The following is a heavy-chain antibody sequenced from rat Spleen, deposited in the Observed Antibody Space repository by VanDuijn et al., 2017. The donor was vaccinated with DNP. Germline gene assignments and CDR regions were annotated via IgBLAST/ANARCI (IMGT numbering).Heavy chain of an antibody. J-gene: IGHJ3*01. CDR1: GFTVNNFW. Sequence: EVQLVESGGDLVQPGRSLKLSCVVSGFTVNNFWMAWIRQVPGKGLEWVAAIISSGGSTYYPNSVKGRFTISSDNAKNTQYLQMDSLRSEDTATYYCARHEDYSSYVYGFAYWGQGTLVTVSS. V-gene: IGHV5-31*01. CDR3: ARHEDYSSYVYGFAY. CDR2: IISSGGST. D-gene: IGHD1-2*01.